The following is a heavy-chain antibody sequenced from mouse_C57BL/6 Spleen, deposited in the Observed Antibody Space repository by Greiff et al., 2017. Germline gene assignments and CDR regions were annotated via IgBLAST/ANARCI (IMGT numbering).Heavy chain of an antibody. D-gene: IGHD2-10*02. CDR3: TRSGYGNYNWYFDV. CDR2: IDPETGGT. CDR1: GYTFTDYE. V-gene: IGHV1-15*01. J-gene: IGHJ1*03. Sequence: VKLMESGAELVRPGASVTLSCKASGYTFTDYEMHWVKQTPVHGLEWIGAIDPETGGTAYNQKFKGKAILTADKSSSTAYMELRSLTSEDSAVYYCTRSGYGNYNWYFDVWGTGTTVTVSS.